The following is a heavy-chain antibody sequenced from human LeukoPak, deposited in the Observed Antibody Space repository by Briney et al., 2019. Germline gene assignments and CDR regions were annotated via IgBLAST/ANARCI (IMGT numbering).Heavy chain of an antibody. CDR1: GGSFSGYY. CDR3: ARGTKLLRYFDWLTRGPYHFDY. CDR2: INHSGST. Sequence: SETLSLTCAVYGGSFSGYYWSWIRQPPGKGLEWIGEINHSGSTNYNPSLKSRVTISVDTSKNQFSLKLSSVTAADTAVYYCARGTKLLRYFDWLTRGPYHFDYWGQGTLVTVSS. V-gene: IGHV4-34*01. J-gene: IGHJ4*02. D-gene: IGHD3-9*01.